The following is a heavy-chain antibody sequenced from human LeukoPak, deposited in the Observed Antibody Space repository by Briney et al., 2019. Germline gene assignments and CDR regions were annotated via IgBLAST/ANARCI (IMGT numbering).Heavy chain of an antibody. D-gene: IGHD5-18*01. Sequence: SETLSHTCTVSGGSISSYYWSWIRQPPGKGLEWIGYIYYSGSTNYNPSLKSRVTISVDTSKNQFSLKLSSVTAADTAVYYCARHYSPYYGMDVWGQGTTVTVSS. V-gene: IGHV4-59*08. CDR1: GGSISSYY. J-gene: IGHJ6*02. CDR3: ARHYSPYYGMDV. CDR2: IYYSGST.